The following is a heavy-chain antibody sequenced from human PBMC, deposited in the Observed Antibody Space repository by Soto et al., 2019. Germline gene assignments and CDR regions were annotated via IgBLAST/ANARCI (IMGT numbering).Heavy chain of an antibody. Sequence: EVHLVESGGGLVQPGGSLGLSCAASGFTFSSFEMNWVRQAPGKGLEWVSYISSSGSTTYYADSVKGRFAISRDNAQSSLFLQMNSLTAEDTAVYYCARDREYGDYFDYWGQGTLVTVSS. J-gene: IGHJ4*02. CDR1: GFTFSSFE. CDR3: ARDREYGDYFDY. V-gene: IGHV3-48*03. D-gene: IGHD3-10*01. CDR2: ISSSGSTT.